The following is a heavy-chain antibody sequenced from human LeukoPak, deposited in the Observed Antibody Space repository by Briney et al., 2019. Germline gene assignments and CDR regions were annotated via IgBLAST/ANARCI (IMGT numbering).Heavy chain of an antibody. V-gene: IGHV3-53*01. D-gene: IGHD3-10*02. CDR2: IYSGGST. CDR3: AELGITMIGGV. CDR1: GFTVSSNY. J-gene: IGHJ6*04. Sequence: GGSLRLSCAASGFTVSSNYMSWVRQAPGKGLEWVSVIYSGGSTYYAESVKGRFTISRDNSKNTLYLQMDSLSAEDTAVYYCAELGITMIGGVWGKGTTVTISS.